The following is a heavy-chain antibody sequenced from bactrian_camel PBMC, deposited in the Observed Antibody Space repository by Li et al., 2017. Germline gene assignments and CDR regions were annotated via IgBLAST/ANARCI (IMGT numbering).Heavy chain of an antibody. J-gene: IGHJ4*01. V-gene: IGHV3S42*01. CDR3: AASALGAY. D-gene: IGHD5*01. CDR2: ITSGGGSA. CDR1: GFTFSSYA. Sequence: VQLVESGGGLVQPGGSLRLSCAASGFTFSSYAMSWVRQAPGKGLDWVSAITSGGGSAAYADSVKGRFTISRDNANNTLYLQMNSLTPDDTAVYYCAASALGAYWGQGTQVTVS.